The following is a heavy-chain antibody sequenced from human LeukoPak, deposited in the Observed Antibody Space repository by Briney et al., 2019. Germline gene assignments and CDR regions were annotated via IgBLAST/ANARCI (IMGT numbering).Heavy chain of an antibody. Sequence: PGGSLRLSCAASGFTVRSNYMSWVRQAPGKGLEWVSVIYSGGSTYYADSVKGRFTISRDNSKNTLYLQMNSLRAEDTAVYYCASLGYCSSTCCSDPWGQGTLVTVSS. J-gene: IGHJ5*02. V-gene: IGHV3-53*01. CDR2: IYSGGST. CDR1: GFTVRSNY. D-gene: IGHD2-2*01. CDR3: ASLGYCSSTCCSDP.